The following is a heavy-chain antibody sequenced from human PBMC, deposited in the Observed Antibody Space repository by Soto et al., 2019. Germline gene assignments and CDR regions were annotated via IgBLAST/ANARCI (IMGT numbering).Heavy chain of an antibody. CDR1: GGTFSSYA. J-gene: IGHJ5*02. V-gene: IGHV1-69*13. CDR3: ASLDCSSTSCPDP. D-gene: IGHD2-2*01. CDR2: IIPIFGTA. Sequence: SVKVSCKASGGTFSSYAISWVRQAPGQGLEWVGGIIPIFGTANYAQKFQGRVTITADESTSTAYMELSSLRSEDTAVYYCASLDCSSTSCPDPWGQGTLVTVSS.